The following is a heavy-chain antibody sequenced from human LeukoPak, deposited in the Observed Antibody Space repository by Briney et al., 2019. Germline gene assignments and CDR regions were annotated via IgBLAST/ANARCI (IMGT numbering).Heavy chain of an antibody. CDR1: GFTFIANW. CDR3: ARGRWSDY. V-gene: IGHV3-7*01. Sequence: QGGGSLRLSGAASGFTFIANWMTWVRQARGEGLEWVANIKVDGTVKNHVDSVKGRFTISRDNVKKSLYLEMNSLRVEDTAVYYCARGRWSDYWGQGTQVTVSS. D-gene: IGHD5-24*01. J-gene: IGHJ4*02. CDR2: IKVDGTVK.